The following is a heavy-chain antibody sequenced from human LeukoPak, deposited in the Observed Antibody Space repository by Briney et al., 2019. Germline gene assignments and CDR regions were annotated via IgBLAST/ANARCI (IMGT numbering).Heavy chain of an antibody. Sequence: GGSLRLSCAPSGFTFSSYAMSWVRQAPGKGLEWVSGISGSGGSTFYADSVKGRLTISRDNSKNTLYVQMNSLRAEDTAVYYCAKDRTGGLPYYFDYWGQGTLVTVSS. CDR1: GFTFSSYA. J-gene: IGHJ4*02. D-gene: IGHD1-14*01. CDR3: AKDRTGGLPYYFDY. CDR2: ISGSGGST. V-gene: IGHV3-23*01.